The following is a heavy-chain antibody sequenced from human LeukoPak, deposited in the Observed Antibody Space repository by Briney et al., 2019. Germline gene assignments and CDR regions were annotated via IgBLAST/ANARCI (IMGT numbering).Heavy chain of an antibody. CDR2: IYYSGST. V-gene: IGHV4-39*01. Sequence: PSETLSLTCTVSGGSISSSSYYWGWIRQPPGKELEWIGSIYYSGSTYYNPSLKSRVTISVDTSKNQFSLKLSSVTAADTAVYYCARHVGITGPTTGTYNWFDPWGQGTLVTVSS. J-gene: IGHJ5*02. D-gene: IGHD1-1*01. CDR1: GGSISSSSYY. CDR3: ARHVGITGPTTGTYNWFDP.